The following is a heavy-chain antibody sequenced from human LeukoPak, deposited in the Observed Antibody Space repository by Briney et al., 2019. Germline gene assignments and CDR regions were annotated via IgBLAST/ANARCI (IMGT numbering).Heavy chain of an antibody. J-gene: IGHJ4*02. D-gene: IGHD5-18*01. CDR1: GFTFSNHW. Sequence: GGSLRLSCAASGFTFSNHWMHWVRQAPGKGRVWVSRINSDESSTNYADSVKGRFTISRDNAKSTLYLQMNSLRAEDTAVYYCARGYNYGLDYWGQGTLVTVSS. CDR3: ARGYNYGLDY. CDR2: INSDESST. V-gene: IGHV3-74*01.